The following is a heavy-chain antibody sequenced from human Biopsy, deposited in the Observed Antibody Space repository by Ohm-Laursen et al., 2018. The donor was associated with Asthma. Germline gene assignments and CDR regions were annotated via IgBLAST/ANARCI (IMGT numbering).Heavy chain of an antibody. CDR2: ISKDASTQ. V-gene: IGHV3-30*01. J-gene: IGHJ3*02. D-gene: IGHD1-1*01. CDR3: VRDGTDDAFDI. Sequence: RSLRLSCAAFGFSFSNFAIHWVRQAPGKELEWVGVISKDASTQDYADSVKGRFTMARDNSKNTLDLQMNSLREEDTAVYYCVRDGTDDAFDIWGQGTVVSVSS. CDR1: GFSFSNFA.